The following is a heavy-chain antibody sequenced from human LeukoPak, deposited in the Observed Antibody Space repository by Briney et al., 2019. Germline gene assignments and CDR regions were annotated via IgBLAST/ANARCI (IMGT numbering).Heavy chain of an antibody. J-gene: IGHJ4*02. CDR2: IYTSGST. CDR3: AREKYGDYDYYFDY. D-gene: IGHD4-17*01. CDR1: GGSISSGSYY. Sequence: PSETLSLTCTVSGGSISSGSYYWSWIRQPAGKGLEWIGRIYTSGSTNYNPSLKSRVTISVDTSKNQFSLKLSSVTAADTAVYYCAREKYGDYDYYFDYWGQGTLVTVSS. V-gene: IGHV4-61*02.